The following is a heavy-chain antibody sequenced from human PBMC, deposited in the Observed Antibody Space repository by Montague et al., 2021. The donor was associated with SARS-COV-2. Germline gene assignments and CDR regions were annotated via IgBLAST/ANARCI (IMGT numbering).Heavy chain of an antibody. CDR1: GGSIRSSGYY. Sequence: SETLSLTCSVSGGSIRSSGYYWGWIRQPPGKGLEWIGTVYYSGSTNYNPSLKSRVTMPVDTSKNQFSLELRSVTAADTAVYYCARPGFVELWLNLGWFDPWGQGTLVTVSS. D-gene: IGHD3-16*02. CDR3: ARPGFVELWLNLGWFDP. J-gene: IGHJ5*02. V-gene: IGHV4-39*01. CDR2: VYYSGST.